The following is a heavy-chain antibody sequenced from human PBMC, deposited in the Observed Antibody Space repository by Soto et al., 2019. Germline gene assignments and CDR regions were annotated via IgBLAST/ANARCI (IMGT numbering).Heavy chain of an antibody. CDR3: ETRGEGYSYGSTYYDYGMDV. J-gene: IGHJ6*02. CDR2: IYYSGST. CDR1: GGSISSSSYY. D-gene: IGHD5-18*01. V-gene: IGHV4-39*01. Sequence: PSETLSLTCTVSGGSISSSSYYLGWIRQPPGKGLEWIGSIYYSGSTYYNPSLKSRVTISVDTSKNQFSLKLSSVTAADTAVYYCETRGEGYSYGSTYYDYGMDVWGQGTPVTVSS.